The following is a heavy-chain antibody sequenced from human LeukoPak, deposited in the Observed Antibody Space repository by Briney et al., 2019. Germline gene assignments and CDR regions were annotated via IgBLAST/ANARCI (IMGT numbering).Heavy chain of an antibody. Sequence: PGGSLRLSCAASGFTFSSYSMNWVRQAPGKGLEWVSSISSSSSYIYYADSVKGRFTISRDNAKNSLYLQMNSLRAEDTAVYYCARDSDSSSYYYCMDVWGKGTTVTVSS. CDR3: ARDSDSSSYYYCMDV. CDR1: GFTFSSYS. D-gene: IGHD6-6*01. J-gene: IGHJ6*03. V-gene: IGHV3-21*01. CDR2: ISSSSSYI.